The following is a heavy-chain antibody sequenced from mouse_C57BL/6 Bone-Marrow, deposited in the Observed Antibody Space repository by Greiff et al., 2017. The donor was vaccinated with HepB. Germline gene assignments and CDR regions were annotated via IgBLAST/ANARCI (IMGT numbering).Heavy chain of an antibody. CDR1: GYTFTDYY. Sequence: VKLVESGAELVRPGASVKLSCKASGYTFTDYYINWVKQRPGQGLEWIARIYPGSGNTYYNEKFKGKATLTAEKSSSTAYMQLSSLTSEDSAVYFCARDYGSPFDYWGQGTTLTVSS. CDR3: ARDYGSPFDY. CDR2: IYPGSGNT. D-gene: IGHD1-1*01. J-gene: IGHJ2*01. V-gene: IGHV1-76*01.